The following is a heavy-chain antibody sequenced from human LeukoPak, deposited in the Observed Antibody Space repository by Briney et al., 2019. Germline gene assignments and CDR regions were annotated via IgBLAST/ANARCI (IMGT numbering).Heavy chain of an antibody. V-gene: IGHV4-34*08. CDR2: INHSGST. CDR3: ATNPGIAAAGTGAFDP. D-gene: IGHD6-13*01. Sequence: GSLRLSCAASGFTFSSYAMSWIRQPPGKGLEWIGEINHSGSTNYNPSLKSRVTISVDTSKNQFSLKLSSVTAADTAVYYCATNPGIAAAGTGAFDPWGQGTLVTVSS. J-gene: IGHJ5*02. CDR1: GFTFSSYA.